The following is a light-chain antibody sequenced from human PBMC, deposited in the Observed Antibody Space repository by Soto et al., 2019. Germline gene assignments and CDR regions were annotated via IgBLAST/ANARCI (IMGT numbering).Light chain of an antibody. Sequence: EIVMTQSPATLFVSPGERATLSCRASESVGSNLAWHQQKPGQAPRVLIYGASTRATGIPARFGGSGSGTEFTLTINSLQSEDFAVYYCQQYNNWPLTCDGGTKVEIK. CDR3: QQYNNWPLT. V-gene: IGKV3D-15*01. J-gene: IGKJ4*01. CDR2: GAS. CDR1: ESVGSN.